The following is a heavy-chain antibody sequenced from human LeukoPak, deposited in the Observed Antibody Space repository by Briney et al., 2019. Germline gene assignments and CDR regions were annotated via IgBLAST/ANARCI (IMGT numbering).Heavy chain of an antibody. CDR2: IYYSGST. Sequence: SETLSLTCAVYGGSFSGYYWSWIRQPPGKGLEWIGYIYYSGSTNYNPSLKSRVTISVDTSKNQFSLKLSSVTAADPAVYYRARGPSSKSYDILTVPTWFAPWGQGTLVTVSS. CDR1: GGSFSGYY. V-gene: IGHV4-59*01. J-gene: IGHJ5*02. D-gene: IGHD3-9*01. CDR3: ARGPSSKSYDILTVPTWFAP.